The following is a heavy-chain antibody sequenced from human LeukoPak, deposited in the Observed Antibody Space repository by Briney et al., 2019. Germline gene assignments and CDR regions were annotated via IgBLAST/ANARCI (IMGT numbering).Heavy chain of an antibody. CDR2: INPNSGGT. J-gene: IGHJ3*02. CDR1: GYTFTGYY. Sequence: ASVKVSCKTSGYTFTGYYMRWVRQAPGQELEWIGWINPNSGGTNYAQKFQGRVTMTRDTSISTAYMELSRLRSDDTAVYYCASPTMVRGPNAFDIWGQGTMVTVSS. D-gene: IGHD3-10*01. CDR3: ASPTMVRGPNAFDI. V-gene: IGHV1-2*02.